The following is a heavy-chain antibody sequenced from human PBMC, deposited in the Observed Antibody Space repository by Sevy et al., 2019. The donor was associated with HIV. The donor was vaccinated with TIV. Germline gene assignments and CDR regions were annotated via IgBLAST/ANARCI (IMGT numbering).Heavy chain of an antibody. CDR2: INGRGGSA. CDR1: GFTFSSSA. J-gene: IGHJ4*02. V-gene: IGHV3-23*01. D-gene: IGHD1-26*01. Sequence: GGSLRLSCAASGFTFSSSAMSWVRHIPGKGLEWVSTINGRGGSAYYADSVKGRFTLSRDNSNNTVFLQMNRLRDEDTAVYYCARPTPRIAPSSAAFFDYWGQGTLVTVSS. CDR3: ARPTPRIAPSSAAFFDY.